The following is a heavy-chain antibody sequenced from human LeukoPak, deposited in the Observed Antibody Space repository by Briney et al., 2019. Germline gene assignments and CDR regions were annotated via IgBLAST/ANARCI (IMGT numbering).Heavy chain of an antibody. CDR2: INHSGST. Sequence: NPSETLSLTCAVYGGSFSGYYWSWIRQPPGKGLEWIGEINHSGSTNYNPSLKSRVTISVDTSKNQFSLKLSSVTAADTAVYYCARGLGYGDYSDYWGQGTLVTVSS. CDR1: GGSFSGYY. J-gene: IGHJ4*02. D-gene: IGHD4-17*01. CDR3: ARGLGYGDYSDY. V-gene: IGHV4-34*01.